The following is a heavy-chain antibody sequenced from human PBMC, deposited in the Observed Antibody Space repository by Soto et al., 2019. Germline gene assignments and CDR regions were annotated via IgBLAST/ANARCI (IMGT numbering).Heavy chain of an antibody. J-gene: IGHJ6*02. D-gene: IGHD3-10*01. Sequence: PGGSLRLSCAASGLTFSSYWRHWVRQAPGKGPEWVSGISASGKTTHSADSVKGRFTISRDNSKNMLLLHMNNLRAEDTAVYYCAKLGLWLGELSSPPFYYYSMDVWGRGTTVTVSS. CDR3: AKLGLWLGELSSPPFYYYSMDV. CDR1: GLTFSSYW. CDR2: ISASGKTT. V-gene: IGHV3-23*01.